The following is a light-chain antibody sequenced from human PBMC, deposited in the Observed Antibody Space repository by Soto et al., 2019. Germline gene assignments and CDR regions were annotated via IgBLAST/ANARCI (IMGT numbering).Light chain of an antibody. Sequence: AIQLTQSPSSLSASVGDRATITCRASRGISSALAWYEQKPGKPPKLLIYGASSLASGVPSRFSGSGSGTDFTLTISSLQPEDFATYYCQQYNSFPRPFGQGTKLEIK. CDR1: RGISSA. V-gene: IGKV1-13*02. CDR3: QQYNSFPRP. J-gene: IGKJ2*01. CDR2: GAS.